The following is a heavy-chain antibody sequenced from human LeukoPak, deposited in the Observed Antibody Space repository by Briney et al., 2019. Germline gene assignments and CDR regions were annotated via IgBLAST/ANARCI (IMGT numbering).Heavy chain of an antibody. CDR1: GGSISSSSYF. CDR2: IYYSGST. J-gene: IGHJ4*02. Sequence: SETLSLTCTVSGGSISSSSYFWGWIRQPPGKGLEGIGSIYYSGSTYYNPSLKSRVTISVDTSKNQFSLKLSSVTAADTAVYYCARWELGIYYFDYWGQGTLVTVSS. CDR3: ARWELGIYYFDY. D-gene: IGHD7-27*01. V-gene: IGHV4-39*01.